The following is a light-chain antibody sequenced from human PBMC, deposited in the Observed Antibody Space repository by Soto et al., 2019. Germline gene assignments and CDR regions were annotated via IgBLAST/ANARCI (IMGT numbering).Light chain of an antibody. J-gene: IGKJ5*01. CDR3: QQYDSSPA. V-gene: IGKV3-20*01. CDR2: GAS. CDR1: QSVSSSY. Sequence: EIVLTQSPGTLALSPGERATLSCRASQSVSSSYLALYQQKPGQAPRLLIYGASSRASGIPDRFSGSGSGTDFTLTINRLAPEDFAVYYCQQYDSSPAFGQGTQLETK.